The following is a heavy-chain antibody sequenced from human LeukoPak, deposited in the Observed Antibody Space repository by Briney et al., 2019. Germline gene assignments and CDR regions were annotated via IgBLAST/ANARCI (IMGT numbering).Heavy chain of an antibody. V-gene: IGHV4-4*07. CDR2: VYTTGST. CDR3: ARDPNSAL. D-gene: IGHD4-23*01. CDR1: GVSINSSY. J-gene: IGHJ4*02. Sequence: SETLSLTCTVSGVSINSSYWSWIRQPAGKRLEWIGRVYTTGSTNYNPSFKSRVTVSIDTSKKQFSLKLTSVTAADTAVYYCARDPNSALWGQGTLVTVSS.